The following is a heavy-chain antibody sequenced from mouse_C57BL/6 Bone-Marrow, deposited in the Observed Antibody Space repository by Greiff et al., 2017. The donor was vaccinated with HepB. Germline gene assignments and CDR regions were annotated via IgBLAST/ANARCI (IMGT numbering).Heavy chain of an antibody. CDR2: INPSSGYT. CDR3: ARSDSKFAY. D-gene: IGHD2-5*01. V-gene: IGHV1-4*01. Sequence: VQLQQSGAELARPGASVKMSCKASGYTFTSYTMHWVKQRPGQGLEWIGYINPSSGYTKYNQKFKDKATLTADKTSSTAYMQLSSLTSEDSAVYYCARSDSKFAYWGQGTLVTVSA. J-gene: IGHJ3*01. CDR1: GYTFTSYT.